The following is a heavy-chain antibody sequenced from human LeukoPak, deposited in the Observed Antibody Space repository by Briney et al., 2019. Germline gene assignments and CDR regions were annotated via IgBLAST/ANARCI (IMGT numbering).Heavy chain of an antibody. D-gene: IGHD6-13*01. CDR1: GYTFTSCA. CDR3: ARAIGSSWQFEAQYYFDY. V-gene: IGHV1-18*01. CDR2: ISAYNGNT. J-gene: IGHJ4*02. Sequence: ASVKVSCKASGYTFTSCAISWVRQAPGQGLEWMGWISAYNGNTNYAQKLQGRVTMTTDTSTSTAYMELRSLRSDDTAVYYCARAIGSSWQFEAQYYFDYWGQGTLVTVSS.